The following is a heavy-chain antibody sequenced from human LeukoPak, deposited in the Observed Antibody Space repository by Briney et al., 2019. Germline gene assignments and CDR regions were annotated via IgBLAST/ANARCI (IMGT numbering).Heavy chain of an antibody. V-gene: IGHV3-48*01. CDR3: ARFAAGGSYNYYMDV. CDR2: IGTSSTTI. Sequence: GGSLRLSCAASGFTFSSYTMNWVRQPPGKGLEWVSNIGTSSTTIYYADSVKSRFTISRDNAKNSLYLQMNSLRADDTAVYYCARFAAGGSYNYYMDVWGKGTTVTVSS. D-gene: IGHD6-25*01. CDR1: GFTFSSYT. J-gene: IGHJ6*03.